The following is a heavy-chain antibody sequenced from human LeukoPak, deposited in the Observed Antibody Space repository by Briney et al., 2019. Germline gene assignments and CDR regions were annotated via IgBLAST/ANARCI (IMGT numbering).Heavy chain of an antibody. CDR1: GGSISMSNSY. CDR3: ARQTGAGLFILP. V-gene: IGHV4-39*01. D-gene: IGHD3-3*01. Sequence: PSETLSLTCAVSGGSISMSNSYWGWIRRPPGKGLEWVGSIYYSGNTYYNPSLKSRVTISVDTSKNRFSLILTSVTAADTAVYYCARQTGAGLFILPGGQGTLVTVSS. J-gene: IGHJ4*02. CDR2: IYYSGNT.